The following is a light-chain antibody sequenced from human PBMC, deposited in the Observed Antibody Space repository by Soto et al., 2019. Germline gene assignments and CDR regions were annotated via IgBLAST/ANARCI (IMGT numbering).Light chain of an antibody. CDR3: QQYNTYST. J-gene: IGKJ1*01. Sequence: DIQMTQSPSTLSASIGDRVTITCRASQSVSNWLAWYQQKPRKAPQILIYDDPRLQGGVPSRFSGSGYGKELTLTIPSLQPDTFANYFGQQYNTYSTFGPGP. V-gene: IGKV1-5*01. CDR1: QSVSNW. CDR2: DDP.